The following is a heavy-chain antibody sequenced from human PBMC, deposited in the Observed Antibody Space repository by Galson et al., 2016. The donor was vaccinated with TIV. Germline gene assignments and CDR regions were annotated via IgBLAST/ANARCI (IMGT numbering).Heavy chain of an antibody. D-gene: IGHD3-16*01. Sequence: TLSLTCTVSGGSISNSGYYWSWIRQHPGKGLEWIGYIYYSGNIYYNPSLKSRIVISVDTSKNQFSLKLRSVTAADTAVYYCARVGLKYYYGLDVWGQGTTVTVSS. CDR2: IYYSGNI. CDR1: GGSISNSGYY. J-gene: IGHJ6*02. V-gene: IGHV4-31*03. CDR3: ARVGLKYYYGLDV.